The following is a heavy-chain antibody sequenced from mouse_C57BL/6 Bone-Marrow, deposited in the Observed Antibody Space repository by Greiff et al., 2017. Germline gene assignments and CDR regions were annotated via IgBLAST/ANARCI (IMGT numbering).Heavy chain of an antibody. Sequence: EVKLVESGGGLVKPGGSLKLSCAASGFTFSSYAMSWVRQTPEKRLEWVATISDGGSYTYYPDNVKGRFTISRDNAKNNLYLQMSQLKSEDTAMYYCASTVVATGAMDYWGQGTSVTVSS. CDR3: ASTVVATGAMDY. D-gene: IGHD1-1*01. J-gene: IGHJ4*01. CDR1: GFTFSSYA. CDR2: ISDGGSYT. V-gene: IGHV5-4*03.